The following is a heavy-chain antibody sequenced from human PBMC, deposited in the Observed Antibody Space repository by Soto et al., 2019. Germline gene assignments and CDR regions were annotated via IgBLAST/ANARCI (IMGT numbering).Heavy chain of an antibody. J-gene: IGHJ4*02. CDR3: AREGGSSWSRDLDY. Sequence: AAVKVSCKASGYAFTSYGISWVRQAPGQGLEWMGWISAYNGNTNYAQKLQGRVTMTTDTSTSTAYMELRSLRSDDTAVYYCAREGGSSWSRDLDYWGQGTLVTVPS. CDR1: GYAFTSYG. D-gene: IGHD6-13*01. V-gene: IGHV1-18*01. CDR2: ISAYNGNT.